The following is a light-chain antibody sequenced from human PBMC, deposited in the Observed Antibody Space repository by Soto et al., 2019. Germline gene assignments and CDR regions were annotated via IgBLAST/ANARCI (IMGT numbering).Light chain of an antibody. CDR2: AAS. CDR3: QRYGDSPPNT. CDR1: QSVNSRF. V-gene: IGKV3-20*01. Sequence: EIVLTQSPGTLSLSPGESATLSCRASQSVNSRFLAWYQHKPGQAPRLLIYAASTRATSIPDRFSGSASGTDFFTLTISRLEPEDFAVYYCQRYGDSPPNTFGQGTKLEIK. J-gene: IGKJ2*01.